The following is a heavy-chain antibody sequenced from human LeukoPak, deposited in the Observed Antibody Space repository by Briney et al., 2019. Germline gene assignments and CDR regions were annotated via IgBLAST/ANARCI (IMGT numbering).Heavy chain of an antibody. J-gene: IGHJ6*02. CDR3: ATGPLNDYGMGD. CDR2: IWHDGSIE. V-gene: IGHV3-33*03. CDR1: GFTFSICA. Sequence: PGGSLRLSCAASGFTFSICAMHWVRQAPGKGLKWVAVIWHDGSIESYADSVKGRFTVSRDNSKTTLYLQMNSLRAEDTAVYYCATGPLNDYGMGDWGQGTTVTVSS.